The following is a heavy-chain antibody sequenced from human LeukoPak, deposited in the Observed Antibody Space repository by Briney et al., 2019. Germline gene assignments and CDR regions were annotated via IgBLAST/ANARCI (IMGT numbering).Heavy chain of an antibody. CDR3: ARHSYYDSSGYYSHFEY. D-gene: IGHD3-22*01. V-gene: IGHV4-39*01. CDR1: GDSIGSSSYF. Sequence: SETLSLTCVVSGDSIGSSSYFWGWIRQPPGKGLEWLVSIYCSGSTYYNPSLNSRVTISVDTSKNQFSLRLSSVTAADTALYYCARHSYYDSSGYYSHFEYWGQGTLVTVSS. J-gene: IGHJ4*02. CDR2: IYCSGST.